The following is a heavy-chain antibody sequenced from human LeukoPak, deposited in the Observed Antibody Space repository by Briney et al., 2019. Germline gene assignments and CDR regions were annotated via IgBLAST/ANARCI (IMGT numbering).Heavy chain of an antibody. CDR3: ARQGSGSYYRRPFDF. D-gene: IGHD1-26*01. Sequence: SETLSLTCTVSGDSISSNNYYWGWIRQPPGKGLEWIGSIHYSGNTYYNPSLKSRVTISVDTSKNQFSLKLTSVTAADTAVFYCARQGSGSYYRRPFDFWGQGTLVTASS. CDR1: GDSISSNNYY. J-gene: IGHJ4*02. V-gene: IGHV4-39*01. CDR2: IHYSGNT.